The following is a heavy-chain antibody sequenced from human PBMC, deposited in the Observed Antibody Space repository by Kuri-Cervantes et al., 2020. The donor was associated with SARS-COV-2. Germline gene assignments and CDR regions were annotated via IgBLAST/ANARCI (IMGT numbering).Heavy chain of an antibody. CDR2: ISSSSTI. V-gene: IGHV3-69-1*01. CDR3: AKDKTLSGSYRYLNDAFDI. J-gene: IGHJ3*02. CDR1: GFTFSDYY. D-gene: IGHD1-26*01. Sequence: GGSLRLSCAASGFTFSDYYMNWVRQAPGKGLEWVSSISSSSTIYYADSVKGRFTISRDNAKNSLYLQMNSLRAEDTALYYCAKDKTLSGSYRYLNDAFDIWGQGTRVTVSS.